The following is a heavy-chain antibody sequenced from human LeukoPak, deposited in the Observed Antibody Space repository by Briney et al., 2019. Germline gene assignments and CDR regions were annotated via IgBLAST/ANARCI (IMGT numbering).Heavy chain of an antibody. V-gene: IGHV4-34*01. Sequence: SETLSLTCAVYGGSFSGYYWSWIRQPPGKGLEWIGEINHSGSTNYNPSLKSRVTISVDTSKNQFSLKLSSVTAADTAVYYCARKSRYYGLGSYQGWFDPWGQGTLVTVSS. CDR1: GGSFSGYY. CDR3: ARKSRYYGLGSYQGWFDP. CDR2: INHSGST. J-gene: IGHJ5*02. D-gene: IGHD3-10*01.